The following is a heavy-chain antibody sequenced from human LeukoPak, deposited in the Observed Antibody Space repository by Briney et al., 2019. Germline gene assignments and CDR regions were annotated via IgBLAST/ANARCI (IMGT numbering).Heavy chain of an antibody. CDR1: GGSISSSSYY. D-gene: IGHD3-9*01. CDR2: IYYSGST. Sequence: SETLSLTCTVSGGSISSSSYYRGWIRQPPGKGLEWIGSIYYSGSTYYNPSLKSRVTISVDTSKNQFSLKLSSVTAADTAVYYCARRSYDILTGYYNVEYWGQGTLVTVSS. CDR3: ARRSYDILTGYYNVEY. J-gene: IGHJ4*02. V-gene: IGHV4-39*01.